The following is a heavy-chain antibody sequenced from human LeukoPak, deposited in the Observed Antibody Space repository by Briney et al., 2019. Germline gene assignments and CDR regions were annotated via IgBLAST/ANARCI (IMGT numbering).Heavy chain of an antibody. J-gene: IGHJ3*02. V-gene: IGHV4-59*01. D-gene: IGHD2-15*01. CDR1: GGSISSYY. CDR2: IYYSGST. Sequence: SETLSLTCTVSGGSISSYYWSWIRQPPGKGLEWIGYIYYSGSTNYNPSLKSRVTISVDTSKNQFSLKLSSVTAADTAAYYCARDGMVVNAFDIWGQGTMVTVSS. CDR3: ARDGMVVNAFDI.